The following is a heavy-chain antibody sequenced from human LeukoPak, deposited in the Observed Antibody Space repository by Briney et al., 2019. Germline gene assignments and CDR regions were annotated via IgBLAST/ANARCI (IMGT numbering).Heavy chain of an antibody. D-gene: IGHD6-19*01. CDR3: ATLAVASPFDY. CDR2: ISSTGSTM. CDR1: WFPFISYE. V-gene: IGHV3-48*03. Sequence: GALRLSFSAPWFPFISYEMYWVRPAPGEGVGWVSYISSTGSTMYYSDSVKGRFTISRENAKNSLSLQMNSLRAEDTAVYYCATLAVASPFDYWGQGALVTVSS. J-gene: IGHJ4*02.